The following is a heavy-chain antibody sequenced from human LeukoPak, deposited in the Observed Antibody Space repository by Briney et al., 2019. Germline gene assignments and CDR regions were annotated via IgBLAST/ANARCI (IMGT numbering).Heavy chain of an antibody. V-gene: IGHV3-74*01. J-gene: IGHJ4*02. Sequence: GGSLRLSCAASGFTFRSYWMHWVRQVPGKGLVWVSRINSDASSTNYADSVEGRFTISRDNAENTLYLQINSLRAEDTAVYYCAREILAPGKTHDYWGQGTLVTVSS. CDR2: INSDASST. CDR1: GFTFRSYW. CDR3: AREILAPGKTHDY.